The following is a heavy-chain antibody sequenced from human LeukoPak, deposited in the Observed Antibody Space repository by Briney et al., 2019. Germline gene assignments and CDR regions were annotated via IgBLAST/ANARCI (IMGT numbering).Heavy chain of an antibody. CDR1: VATFSSYA. V-gene: IGHV1-69*06. CDR3: ARGHGYSGYDWDY. Sequence: SVKVSCKASVATFSSYAISWVRQAPGQGLEWMGGIIPIFGTANYAQKFQGRVTITADKSTSTAYMELSSLRSEDTAVYYCARGHGYSGYDWDYWGQGTLVTVSS. J-gene: IGHJ4*02. D-gene: IGHD5-12*01. CDR2: IIPIFGTA.